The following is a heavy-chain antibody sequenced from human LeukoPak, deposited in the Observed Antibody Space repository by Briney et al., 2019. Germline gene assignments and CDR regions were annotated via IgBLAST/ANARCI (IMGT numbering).Heavy chain of an antibody. D-gene: IGHD3-22*01. V-gene: IGHV3-21*01. CDR2: ISSSSSYI. CDR3: ARDLGIEVHYYDSSGYYPRPTDY. CDR1: GFTFSSYS. Sequence: GGTLRLSCAASGFTFSSYSMNWVRQAPGKGLEWVSSISSSSSYIYYADSVKGRFTISRDNAKNSLYLQMNSLRAEDTAVYYCARDLGIEVHYYDSSGYYPRPTDYWGQGTLVTVSS. J-gene: IGHJ4*02.